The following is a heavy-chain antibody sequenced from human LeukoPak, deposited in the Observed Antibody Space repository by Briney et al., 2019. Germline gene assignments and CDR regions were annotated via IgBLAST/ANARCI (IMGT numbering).Heavy chain of an antibody. CDR3: ARDRYYYDSSGYSAENWFDT. D-gene: IGHD3-22*01. V-gene: IGHV4-34*01. Sequence: PSETLSLTCAVYGGSFSGYYWSWIRQPPGKGLEWIGEINHSGSTNYNPSLKSRVTISVDTSKNQFSLKLSSVTAADTAVYYCARDRYYYDSSGYSAENWFDTWGQGTLVTVSS. J-gene: IGHJ5*02. CDR1: GGSFSGYY. CDR2: INHSGST.